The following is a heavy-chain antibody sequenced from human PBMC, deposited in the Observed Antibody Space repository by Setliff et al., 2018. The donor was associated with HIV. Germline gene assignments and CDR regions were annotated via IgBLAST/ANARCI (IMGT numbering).Heavy chain of an antibody. CDR1: GGFISSYY. D-gene: IGHD3-3*01. CDR3: ARGFLSIFGVVSYFDY. J-gene: IGHJ4*02. V-gene: IGHV4-4*07. CDR2: IYTSGST. Sequence: SETLSLTCTVSGGFISSYYWNWIRQPAGKGLEWIGRIYTSGSTNYNPSLKSRVTMSVDTSKNQFSLKLSSVTAADTAVYYCARGFLSIFGVVSYFDYWGQGTLVTVSS.